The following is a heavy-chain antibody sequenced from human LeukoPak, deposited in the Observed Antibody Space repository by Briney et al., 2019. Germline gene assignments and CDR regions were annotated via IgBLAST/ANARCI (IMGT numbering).Heavy chain of an antibody. CDR2: IRYDGSNK. CDR1: GFTFSSYG. CDR3: AKDGPAAWNYGNYYYYYMDV. V-gene: IGHV3-30*02. J-gene: IGHJ6*03. D-gene: IGHD1-7*01. Sequence: GGSLRLSCAASGFTFSSYGMHWVRQAPGKGLEWVAFIRYDGSNKYYADSVKGRFTISRDNSKNTLYLQMNSLRAEDTAVYYCAKDGPAAWNYGNYYYYYMDVWGKGTTVTVSS.